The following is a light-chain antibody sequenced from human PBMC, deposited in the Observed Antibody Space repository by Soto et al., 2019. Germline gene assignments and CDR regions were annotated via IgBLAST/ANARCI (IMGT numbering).Light chain of an antibody. Sequence: GDRVTITCRASQRVDNWLAWYQQKPGKAPELLIYDAFSLKSGVSSRFSGSRSGTEFALTISSLQPDDSATYYCQRYDSPPPTFGQGTKVEVK. CDR2: DAF. V-gene: IGKV1-5*01. CDR1: QRVDNW. J-gene: IGKJ1*01. CDR3: QRYDSPPPT.